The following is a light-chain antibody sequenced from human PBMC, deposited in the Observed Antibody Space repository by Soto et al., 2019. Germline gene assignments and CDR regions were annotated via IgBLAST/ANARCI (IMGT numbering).Light chain of an antibody. V-gene: IGLV1-40*01. CDR3: FSFTTTSTHV. CDR2: GNN. J-gene: IGLJ1*01. Sequence: QSVLTQPPSVSGAPGQRVTISCTGSSSNLGAHYDVHWYQQLPGAAPKLLIYGNNNRPSGVSNRFSGSKSGNTAYLTIPGLQVEDEAEYFCFSFTTTSTHVFGTGTKLTVL. CDR1: SSNLGAHYD.